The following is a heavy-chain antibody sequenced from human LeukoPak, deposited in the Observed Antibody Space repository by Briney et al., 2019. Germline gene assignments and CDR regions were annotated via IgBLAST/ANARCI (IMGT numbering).Heavy chain of an antibody. J-gene: IGHJ4*02. CDR1: GFTLDDYA. CDR3: AKDIEAMIVAFDY. CDR2: ISWNSGSI. V-gene: IGHV3-9*01. Sequence: GRSLRLSCAASGFTLDDYAMHWVRQAPGKGLEWVSGISWNSGSIGYADSVKGRFTVSRDNAKNSLYLQMNSLRAEDTALYYCAKDIEAMIVAFDYWGQGTLVTVSS. D-gene: IGHD3-22*01.